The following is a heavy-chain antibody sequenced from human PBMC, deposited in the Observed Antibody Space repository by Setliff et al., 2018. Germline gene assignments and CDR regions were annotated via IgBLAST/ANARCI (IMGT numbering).Heavy chain of an antibody. D-gene: IGHD1-26*01. CDR2: IQNGGNT. J-gene: IGHJ6*03. Sequence: SETLSLTCTVSGDSISRYYWSWIRQPPGKGLEWIGYIQNGGNTKYNPSLGSRITMSVDTSNNQFSLKVSSVTAADTAVYYCARAPPNRYSGSYEYFYMDVWGKGTTVTVSS. V-gene: IGHV4-59*08. CDR1: GDSISRYY. CDR3: ARAPPNRYSGSYEYFYMDV.